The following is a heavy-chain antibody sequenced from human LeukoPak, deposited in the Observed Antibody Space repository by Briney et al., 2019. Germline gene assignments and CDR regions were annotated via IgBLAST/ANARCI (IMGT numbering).Heavy chain of an antibody. D-gene: IGHD3-10*01. CDR1: GFTFSSYA. J-gene: IGHJ4*02. CDR3: AKDPMVRGVIITTFGY. CDR2: ISGSGGST. V-gene: IGHV3-23*01. Sequence: GGSLRLSCAASGFTFSSYAMSWVRQAPGKGLEWVSAISGSGGSTYYADSVKGRFTISRDNSKNTLYLQMNSLRAEDTAVYYCAKDPMVRGVIITTFGYWGQGTLVTVSS.